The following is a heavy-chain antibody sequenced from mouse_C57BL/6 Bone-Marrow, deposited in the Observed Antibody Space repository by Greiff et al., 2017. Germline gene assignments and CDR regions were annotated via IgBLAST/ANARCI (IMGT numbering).Heavy chain of an antibody. V-gene: IGHV1-26*01. J-gene: IGHJ2*01. CDR2: INPNNGGT. CDR3: ARGGLDGYYYFDY. CDR1: GYTFTDYY. Sequence: EVQLQESGPELVKPGASVKISCKASGYTFTDYYMNWVKQSHGKSLEWIGDINPNNGGTSYNQKFKGKATLTVDKSSSTAYMELRSLTSEDSAVYYCARGGLDGYYYFDYWGQGTTLTVSS. D-gene: IGHD2-3*01.